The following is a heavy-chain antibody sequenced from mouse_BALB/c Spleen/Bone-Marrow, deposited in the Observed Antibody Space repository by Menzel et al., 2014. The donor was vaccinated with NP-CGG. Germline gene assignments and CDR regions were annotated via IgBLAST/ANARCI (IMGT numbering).Heavy chain of an antibody. D-gene: IGHD3-1*01. Sequence: QLHVKQSGAELVKPGASVKLSCKASGYTFTSYWMHWVKQRPGQGLEWIGEINPSNGRTNYVEKFKSKATLSGDKSSSTVYMRLSSLASEDSAVYYCARSGYWYFDVWGAGTTVTVSA. CDR3: ARSGYWYFDV. CDR1: GYTFTSYW. V-gene: IGHV1S81*02. CDR2: INPSNGRT. J-gene: IGHJ1*01.